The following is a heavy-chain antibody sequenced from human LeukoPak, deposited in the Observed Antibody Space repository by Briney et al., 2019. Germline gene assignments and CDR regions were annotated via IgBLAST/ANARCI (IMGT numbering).Heavy chain of an antibody. CDR2: IYYSGST. J-gene: IGHJ4*02. CDR1: GGSISSYY. D-gene: IGHD5-18*01. V-gene: IGHV4-59*08. CDR3: ARSVQLWSFDY. Sequence: SETLSLTCTVSGGSISSYYWSWIRQPPGKGLEWIGYIYYSGSTTYNPSLKSRVTISVDTSKNQFSLKLSSVTAADTAVYYCARSVQLWSFDYWGQGTLVTVSS.